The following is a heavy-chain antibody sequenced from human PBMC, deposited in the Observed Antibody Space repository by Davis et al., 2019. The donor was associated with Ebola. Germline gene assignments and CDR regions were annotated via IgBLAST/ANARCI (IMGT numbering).Heavy chain of an antibody. CDR2: IRFDGIDK. V-gene: IGHV3-30*02. CDR3: VKRMTEFYFDD. D-gene: IGHD2/OR15-2a*01. CDR1: GFIFRSYA. Sequence: GESLKISCVASGFIFRSYAMSWVRQAPGKGLEWVAFIRFDGIDKYYADSVKGRFTISRDNSKNMVFLQMNTLRREDTAVYYCVKRMTEFYFDDVGQGTLVTVSS. J-gene: IGHJ4*02.